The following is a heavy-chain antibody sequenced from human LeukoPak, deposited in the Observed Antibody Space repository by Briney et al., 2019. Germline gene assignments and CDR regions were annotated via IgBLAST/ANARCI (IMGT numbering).Heavy chain of an antibody. CDR1: GFTFRSYA. D-gene: IGHD5-12*01. CDR3: AKDSPYSGYVGFDY. J-gene: IGHJ4*02. CDR2: ISTSGGRT. Sequence: GGSLRLSFAASGFTFRSYAMTWVRQAPGKGLEGVSEISTSGGRTNYADSVKGRFTISRDNSKNTLYLQMNSLRAEDTAVYFCAKDSPYSGYVGFDYWGQGTLVTVSS. V-gene: IGHV3-23*01.